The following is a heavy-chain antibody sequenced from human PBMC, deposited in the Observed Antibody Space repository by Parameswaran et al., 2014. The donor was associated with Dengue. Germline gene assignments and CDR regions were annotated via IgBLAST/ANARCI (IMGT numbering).Heavy chain of an antibody. V-gene: IGHV4-59*01. CDR1: GGSISSYY. CDR2: IYYSGST. Sequence: LSLTCTVPGGSISSYYWSWIRQPPGKGLEWIGYIYYSGSTNYNPSLKSRVTISVDTSKNQFSLKLSSVTAADTAVYYCARDEYYGMDVWGQGTTVTVSS. J-gene: IGHJ6*02. CDR3: ARDEYYGMDV.